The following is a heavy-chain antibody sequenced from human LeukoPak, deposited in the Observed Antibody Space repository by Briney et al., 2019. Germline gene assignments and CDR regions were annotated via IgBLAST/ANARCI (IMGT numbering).Heavy chain of an antibody. CDR1: GFTFSSYW. J-gene: IGHJ4*02. CDR2: INSDGSST. CDR3: ARGSDFWSGYMPLDY. Sequence: AGGSLRLSCAASGFTFSSYWMHWVRQAPGKGLVWVSRINSDGSSTSYADSVKGRFTISRDNAKNTLYLQMNSLRAKDTAVYYCARGSDFWSGYMPLDYWGQGTLVTVSS. D-gene: IGHD3-3*01. V-gene: IGHV3-74*01.